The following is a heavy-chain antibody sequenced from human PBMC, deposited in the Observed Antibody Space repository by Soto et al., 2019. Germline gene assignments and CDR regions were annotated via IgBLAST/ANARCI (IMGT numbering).Heavy chain of an antibody. CDR3: AKMRDIVIVPAARGWFDP. Sequence: PGGSLRLSCAASGFTFSSYAMSLVRQAPGKGLEWVSAISGSGGSTYYADSVKGRFTISRDNSKDTLYLQMNSLRAEDTAVYYCAKMRDIVIVPAARGWFDPWGQGTLVTVSS. CDR1: GFTFSSYA. V-gene: IGHV3-23*01. J-gene: IGHJ5*02. CDR2: ISGSGGST. D-gene: IGHD2-2*01.